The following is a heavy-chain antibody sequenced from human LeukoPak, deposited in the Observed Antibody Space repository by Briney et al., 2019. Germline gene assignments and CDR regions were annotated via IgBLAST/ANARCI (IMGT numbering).Heavy chain of an antibody. Sequence: PGGSLRLSCAASGFTFSDYYMSWIRQAPGKGLEWVSYISSSSSYTNYADSVKGRFTISRDNAKNSLYLRMNSLRAEDTAVYYCAREWIPYSRDDYWGQGTLVTVSS. CDR3: AREWIPYSRDDY. D-gene: IGHD6-13*01. CDR2: ISSSSSYT. V-gene: IGHV3-11*06. CDR1: GFTFSDYY. J-gene: IGHJ4*02.